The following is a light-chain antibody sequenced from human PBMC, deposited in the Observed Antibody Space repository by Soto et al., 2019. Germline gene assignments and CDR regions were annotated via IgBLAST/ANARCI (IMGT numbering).Light chain of an antibody. CDR2: EVT. CDR3: CSYAGSGTFV. V-gene: IGLV2-14*01. CDR1: SSDIGGYKY. J-gene: IGLJ1*01. Sequence: QSVLTQPASVSGSPGQSITISCTGTSSDIGGYKYVSWYQQHPGKAPKLIIYEVTNRPSGVSDRFSGSKSGNAASLTISGLQAEDEADYYCCSYAGSGTFVFGTGTKLTVL.